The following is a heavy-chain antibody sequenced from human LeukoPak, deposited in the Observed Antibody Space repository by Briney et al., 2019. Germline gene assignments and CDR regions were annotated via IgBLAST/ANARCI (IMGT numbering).Heavy chain of an antibody. J-gene: IGHJ4*02. CDR1: GFTFSSYS. CDR3: ARDKNERWFGEGSFDY. Sequence: GGSLRLSCAASGFTFSSYSMNWVRQAPGKGLEWVSYIGSSSSTIYYADSVKGRFTISRDNAKNSLYLQMNSLRAEDTAVYYCARDKNERWFGEGSFDYWGQGTLVTVSS. CDR2: IGSSSSTI. V-gene: IGHV3-48*01. D-gene: IGHD3-10*01.